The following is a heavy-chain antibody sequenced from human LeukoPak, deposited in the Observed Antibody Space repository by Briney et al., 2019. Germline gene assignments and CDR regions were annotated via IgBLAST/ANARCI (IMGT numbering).Heavy chain of an antibody. V-gene: IGHV4-30-4*08. CDR3: ARVNTATLPFDY. CDR2: IYYSGSI. D-gene: IGHD5-18*01. CDR1: GGSISSGDYY. J-gene: IGHJ4*02. Sequence: SETLSLTSTVSGGSISSGDYYWSWIRQPPGKGLEWIGYIYYSGSIYYNPSLKSRVTISVDTSKNQFSLKLSSVTAADTAVYYCARVNTATLPFDYWGQGTLVTVSS.